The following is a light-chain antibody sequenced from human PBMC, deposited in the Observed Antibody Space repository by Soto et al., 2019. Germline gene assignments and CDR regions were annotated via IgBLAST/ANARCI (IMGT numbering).Light chain of an antibody. Sequence: DIQVTHAPSTLAASVVDISTLSLRASQSISSWLAWYQQKPGKAPNLLIYAASSLQSGVPSRFSGSGSGTDFTLTISSLQPEDFATYYCQQSYSTPRGLTFGGGTKVDIK. CDR2: AAS. V-gene: IGKV1-39*01. CDR1: QSISSW. CDR3: QQSYSTPRGLT. J-gene: IGKJ4*01.